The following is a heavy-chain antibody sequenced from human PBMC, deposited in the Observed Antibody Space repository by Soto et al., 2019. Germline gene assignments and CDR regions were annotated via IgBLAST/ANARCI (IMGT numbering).Heavy chain of an antibody. D-gene: IGHD3-3*01. CDR1: GYTFTNYC. CDR2: ISAYNGNT. Sequence: ASVKVSCKASGYTFTNYCIGWVREAPGQGLEWMGWISAYNGNTNYAQKLQGRVTMTTDTSTSTAYMELRSLRSDDTAVYYCGRRLDDFWSGWYYFDYWGQGTLVTVSS. CDR3: GRRLDDFWSGWYYFDY. J-gene: IGHJ4*02. V-gene: IGHV1-18*01.